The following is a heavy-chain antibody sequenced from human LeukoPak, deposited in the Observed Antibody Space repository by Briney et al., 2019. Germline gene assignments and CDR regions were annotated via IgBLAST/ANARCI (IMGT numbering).Heavy chain of an antibody. D-gene: IGHD4-17*01. Sequence: GGSLRLSCAASGFTFSSYGMHWVRQAPGKGLEWVAFIRHDGSNKYYADSVKGRFTISRDNSKNTLYLQMNSLRAEDTAVYYCAKGQRFYGEYYFDYWGQGTLVTVSS. CDR3: AKGQRFYGEYYFDY. J-gene: IGHJ4*02. CDR1: GFTFSSYG. V-gene: IGHV3-30*02. CDR2: IRHDGSNK.